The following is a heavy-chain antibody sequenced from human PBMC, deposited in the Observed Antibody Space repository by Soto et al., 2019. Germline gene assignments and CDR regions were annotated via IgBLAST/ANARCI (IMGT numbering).Heavy chain of an antibody. CDR3: RRDWNYSDL. Sequence: EVQLVESGGGLVKPGGSLRLSCAASGFTFANAWMSWVRQAPGKGLEWVGGVRSEADGGTTDYAAPVKGRFTISREDSEQPPYLQINSLRIDATAEYYARRDWNYSDLWGQGTLVTVSS. V-gene: IGHV3-15*01. CDR1: GFTFANAW. J-gene: IGHJ5*02. CDR2: VRSEADGGTT. D-gene: IGHD1-7*01.